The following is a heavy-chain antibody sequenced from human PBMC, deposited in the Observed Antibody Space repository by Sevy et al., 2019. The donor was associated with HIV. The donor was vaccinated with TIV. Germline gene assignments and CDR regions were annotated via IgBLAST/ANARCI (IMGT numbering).Heavy chain of an antibody. D-gene: IGHD1-26*01. CDR1: GFTFSHHN. CDR3: AREENRELGAIPLDS. V-gene: IGHV3-48*02. J-gene: IGHJ4*02. CDR2: ISKSGSNT. Sequence: GGCLRLSCAASGFTFSHHNMNWVRQAPGKGLEWISYISKSGSNTYFADSVRGRFTISRDNAKNSLFLEMPSLTDEDTAVYYCAREENRELGAIPLDSWGRGIQVTVSS.